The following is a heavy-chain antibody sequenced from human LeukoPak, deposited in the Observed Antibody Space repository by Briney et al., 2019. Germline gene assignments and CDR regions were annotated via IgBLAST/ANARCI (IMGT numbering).Heavy chain of an antibody. CDR3: ARVPGGYCSGGSCYPP. Sequence: GGSLRLSCAASGFTFSSYSMNWVRQAPGKGLEWVSSISGSSSYIYYADSVKGRFTISRDNAKNSLYLQMNSLRAEDTAVYYCARVPGGYCSGGSCYPPWGQGTLVTVSS. CDR1: GFTFSSYS. J-gene: IGHJ5*02. D-gene: IGHD2-15*01. CDR2: ISGSSSYI. V-gene: IGHV3-21*01.